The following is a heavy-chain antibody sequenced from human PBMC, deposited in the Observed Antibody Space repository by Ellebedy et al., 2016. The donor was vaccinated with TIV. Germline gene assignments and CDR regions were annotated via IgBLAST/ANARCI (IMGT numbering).Heavy chain of an antibody. J-gene: IGHJ3*02. CDR3: ARSFPDSSGGAFDS. D-gene: IGHD3-22*01. Sequence: MPSETLSLTCTVSGGSISIDYWSWIRQRPGKGLEWIGNIYYTGSTNYNASLKSRVTISVDTSKNPFSLRLSSVTAADTAVYFCARSFPDSSGGAFDSWGQGTMVTVSS. CDR1: GGSISIDY. V-gene: IGHV4-59*01. CDR2: IYYTGST.